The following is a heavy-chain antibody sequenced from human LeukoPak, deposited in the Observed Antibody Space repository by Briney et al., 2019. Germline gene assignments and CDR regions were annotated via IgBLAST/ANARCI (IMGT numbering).Heavy chain of an antibody. CDR2: IYTSGST. D-gene: IGHD6-13*01. CDR3: ARDHFAGYSSSWYRNWFDP. Sequence: NPSETLSLTCTVSGGSISSGSYYWSWIRQPAGKGLEWIGRIYTSGSTNYNPSLKSRVTISVDTSKNQFSLKLSSVTAADTAVYYCARDHFAGYSSSWYRNWFDPWGQGTLVTVSS. CDR1: GGSISSGSYY. V-gene: IGHV4-61*02. J-gene: IGHJ5*02.